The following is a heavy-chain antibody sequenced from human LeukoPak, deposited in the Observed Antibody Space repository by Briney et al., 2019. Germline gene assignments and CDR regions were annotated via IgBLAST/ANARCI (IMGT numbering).Heavy chain of an antibody. J-gene: IGHJ3*02. Sequence: GGSLRLSCAASEFTVSGSYLSWVRQAPGKGLEWVSALYSGGTTYYADSVKGRFTIPSDNSKNTLCLQMNSLRAEDTALYYCVKQVGPSTTFDIWGLGTMVTVSS. D-gene: IGHD1-14*01. V-gene: IGHV3-53*01. CDR1: EFTVSGSY. CDR2: LYSGGTT. CDR3: VKQVGPSTTFDI.